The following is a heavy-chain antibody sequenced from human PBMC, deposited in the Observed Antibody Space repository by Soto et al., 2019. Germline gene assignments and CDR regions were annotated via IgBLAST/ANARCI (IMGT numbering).Heavy chain of an antibody. CDR3: AIDFLGDSSGSRHYGMDV. V-gene: IGHV3-9*01. CDR2: ISWNSGIR. Sequence: LLVESGGALVQPGRSLRLSCAASGFTFDDYAMYWVRQAPGKGLEWVSGISWNSGIRVYADSVKGRFTISRDNAKNSLYLQMSSLRSEDTAFYFCAIDFLGDSSGSRHYGMDVW. CDR1: GFTFDDYA. D-gene: IGHD3-22*01. J-gene: IGHJ6*01.